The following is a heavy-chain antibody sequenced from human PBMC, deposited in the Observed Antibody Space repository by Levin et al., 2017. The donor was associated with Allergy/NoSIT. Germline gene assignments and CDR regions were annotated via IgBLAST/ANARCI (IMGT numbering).Heavy chain of an antibody. CDR3: ARGCSGNCYDFDY. CDR2: IHHSGST. CDR1: GGSFSGYY. D-gene: IGHD2-21*02. J-gene: IGHJ4*02. Sequence: SSETLSLTCAVYGGSFSGYYWSWIRQSPGKGLEWIGEIHHSGSTNYNPSLKSRVTISVDTSKNQFSLKLSSMTAADTAVYYCARGCSGNCYDFDYWGQGTLVTVSS. V-gene: IGHV4-34*01.